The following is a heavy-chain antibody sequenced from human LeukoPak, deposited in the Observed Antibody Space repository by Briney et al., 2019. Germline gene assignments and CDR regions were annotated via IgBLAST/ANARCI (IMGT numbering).Heavy chain of an antibody. V-gene: IGHV1-8*01. D-gene: IGHD3-10*01. CDR3: ARGQLQRSITMVRGVIVYGGYFDY. CDR1: GYTFTSYD. J-gene: IGHJ4*02. CDR2: MNPNSGNT. Sequence: ASVKVSCKASGYTFTSYDINWVRQATGQGLEWMGWMNPNSGNTGYAQKFQGRVTMTRNTSISTAYMELSSLRSEDTAVYYRARGQLQRSITMVRGVIVYGGYFDYWGQGTLVTVSS.